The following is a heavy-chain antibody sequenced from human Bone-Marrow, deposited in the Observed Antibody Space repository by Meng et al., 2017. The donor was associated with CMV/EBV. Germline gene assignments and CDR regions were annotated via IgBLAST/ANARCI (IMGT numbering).Heavy chain of an antibody. CDR1: GFTSRSYW. J-gene: IGHJ4*02. V-gene: IGHV3-7*01. CDR2: IKQDGSEK. Sequence: GESLKISCAASGFTSRSYWMSWVRQAPGKGLEWVANIKQDGSEKYYVDSVKGRFTISRDNAKNSLFLQMDSLRVEDTAVYYRARDRERASSGWDPGIDYWGQGTLVTVSS. CDR3: ARDRERASSGWDPGIDY. D-gene: IGHD6-19*01.